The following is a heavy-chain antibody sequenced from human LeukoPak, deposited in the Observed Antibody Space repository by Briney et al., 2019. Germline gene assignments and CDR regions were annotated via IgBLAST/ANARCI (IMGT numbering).Heavy chain of an antibody. D-gene: IGHD4-17*01. J-gene: IGHJ4*02. V-gene: IGHV1-8*03. CDR2: MNPNSGNT. CDR3: ARGDDDYGDYEFDY. CDR1: GYTFTGYY. Sequence: ASVKVSCKTSGYTFTGYYMHWVRQAPGQGLEWMGWMNPNSGNTGYAQKFQGRVTITRNTSISTAYMELSSLRSEDTAVYYCARGDDDYGDYEFDYWGQGTLVTVSS.